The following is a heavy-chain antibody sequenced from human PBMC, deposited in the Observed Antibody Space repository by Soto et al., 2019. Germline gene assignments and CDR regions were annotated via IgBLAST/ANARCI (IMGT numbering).Heavy chain of an antibody. CDR1: GFTFSSYS. J-gene: IGHJ5*02. CDR2: ISSSSSTI. Sequence: PGGSLRLSCAASGFTFSSYSMNWVRQAPGKGLEWVSYISSSSSTIYYADSVKGRFTISGDNAKNSLYLQMNSLRDEDTAVYYCARTYYDSSGYYPNWFDPWGQGTLVTVSS. CDR3: ARTYYDSSGYYPNWFDP. V-gene: IGHV3-48*02. D-gene: IGHD3-22*01.